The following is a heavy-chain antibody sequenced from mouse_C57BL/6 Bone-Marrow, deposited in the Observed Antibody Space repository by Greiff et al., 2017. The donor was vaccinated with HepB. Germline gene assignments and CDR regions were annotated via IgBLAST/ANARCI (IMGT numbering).Heavy chain of an antibody. CDR3: ARRNYSNSYAMDY. D-gene: IGHD2-5*01. CDR2: INPNNGGT. Sequence: VQLKESGPELVKPGASVKMSCKASGYTFTDYNMHWVKQSHGKSLEWIGYINPNNGGTSYNQKFKGKATLTVNKSSSTAYMELRSLTSEDSAVYYCARRNYSNSYAMDYWGQGTSVTVSS. CDR1: GYTFTDYN. J-gene: IGHJ4*01. V-gene: IGHV1-22*01.